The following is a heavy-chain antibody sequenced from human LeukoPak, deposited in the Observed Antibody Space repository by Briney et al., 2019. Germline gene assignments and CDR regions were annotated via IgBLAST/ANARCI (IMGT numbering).Heavy chain of an antibody. Sequence: SDTLSLTCTVSGGSISSSSYYWGWIRPPPGKGLEWIGSIYYSGSTYYNPSLKSRVTISVDTSKNQFSLKLSSVTAADTAVYYCARERDYYDSSGSPRYFDYWGQGTLVTVSS. CDR3: ARERDYYDSSGSPRYFDY. CDR1: GGSISSSSYY. CDR2: IYYSGST. V-gene: IGHV4-39*07. J-gene: IGHJ4*02. D-gene: IGHD3-22*01.